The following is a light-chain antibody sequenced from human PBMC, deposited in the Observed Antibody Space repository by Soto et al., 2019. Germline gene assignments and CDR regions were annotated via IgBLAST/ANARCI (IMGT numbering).Light chain of an antibody. CDR2: GAS. CDR3: QQYVSSPWA. J-gene: IGKJ1*01. Sequence: EIVLAQSPGTLSLSPGESATLSCMASQSVSSSFLAWYQQKAGQAPRLLIYGASRRATGIPDRFSGSGSGTDFTLTSSRLEPEDFAVYYCQQYVSSPWAFGQGTKVEI. CDR1: QSVSSSF. V-gene: IGKV3-20*01.